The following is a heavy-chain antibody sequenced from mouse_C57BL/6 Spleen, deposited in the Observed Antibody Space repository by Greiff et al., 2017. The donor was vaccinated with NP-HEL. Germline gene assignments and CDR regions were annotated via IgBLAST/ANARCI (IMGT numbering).Heavy chain of an antibody. J-gene: IGHJ2*01. CDR2: IYPGDGDT. CDR1: GYAFSSSW. D-gene: IGHD1-1*01. CDR3: ARSGYGSRNYFDY. V-gene: IGHV1-82*01. Sequence: VQLVESGPELVKPGASVKISCKASGYAFSSSWMNWVKQRPGKGLEWIGRIYPGDGDTNYNGKFKGKGTLTADKSSSTAYMQLSSLTSEDSAVYFCARSGYGSRNYFDYWGQGTTLTVSS.